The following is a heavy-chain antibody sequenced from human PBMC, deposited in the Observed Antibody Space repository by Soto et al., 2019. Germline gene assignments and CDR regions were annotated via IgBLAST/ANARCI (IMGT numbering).Heavy chain of an antibody. CDR3: TTAGYLPNYYYYGMDV. D-gene: IGHD5-18*01. CDR2: IKSKTDGGTT. CDR1: GFTCSNAW. V-gene: IGHV3-15*01. Sequence: GSLRLSCAASGFTCSNAWMSWVRQAPGKGLEWVGRIKSKTDGGTTDYAAPVKGRFTISKDDSKNTLSLQMNSLKTEDTAVYYCTTAGYLPNYYYYGMDVWGQGTTVTVSS. J-gene: IGHJ6*02.